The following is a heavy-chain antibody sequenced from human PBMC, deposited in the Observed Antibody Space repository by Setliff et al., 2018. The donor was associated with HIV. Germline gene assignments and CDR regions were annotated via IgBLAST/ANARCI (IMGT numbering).Heavy chain of an antibody. CDR1: GDSIRSSSYN. J-gene: IGHJ6*03. Sequence: PSETLSLTCVVSGDSIRSSSYNWGWIRQPPGEGLEWIGSLYYSGSAYYNPSLKSRVSISVDTDENQFSLNLNSVTAAGTDVYYCGRLRYNWNDSPFMDIWVNGNNGHRLL. D-gene: IGHD1-1*01. CDR3: GRLRYNWNDSPFMDI. V-gene: IGHV4-39*01. CDR2: LYYSGSA.